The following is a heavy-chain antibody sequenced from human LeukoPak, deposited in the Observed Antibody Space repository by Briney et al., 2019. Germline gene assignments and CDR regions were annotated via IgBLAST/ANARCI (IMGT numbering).Heavy chain of an antibody. CDR2: MNPNSGNT. CDR3: ARTGTGSTRSYYYYGMDV. J-gene: IGHJ6*02. Sequence: ASVKVSCRASGYTFTSYDINWVRQATGQGLEWMGWMNPNSGNTGYAQKFQGRVTMTRNTSISTAYMELSSLRSEDTAVYYCARTGTGSTRSYYYYGMDVWGQGTTVTVSS. D-gene: IGHD2-2*01. CDR1: GYTFTSYD. V-gene: IGHV1-8*01.